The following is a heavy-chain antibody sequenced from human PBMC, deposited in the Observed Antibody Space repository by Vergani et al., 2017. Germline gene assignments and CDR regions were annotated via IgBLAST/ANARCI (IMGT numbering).Heavy chain of an antibody. J-gene: IGHJ4*02. Sequence: QVQLQESGPGLVKPSQTLSLTCTVSGGSISSGSYYWRWIRQPAGKGLEWIGRIYTSGSTNYNPSLKSRVTISVDTSKNQFSLKLSSVTAADTAVYYCARRAARGTYYFDYWGQGTLVTVSS. CDR3: ARRAARGTYYFDY. D-gene: IGHD6-6*01. CDR2: IYTSGST. V-gene: IGHV4-61*02. CDR1: GGSISSGSYY.